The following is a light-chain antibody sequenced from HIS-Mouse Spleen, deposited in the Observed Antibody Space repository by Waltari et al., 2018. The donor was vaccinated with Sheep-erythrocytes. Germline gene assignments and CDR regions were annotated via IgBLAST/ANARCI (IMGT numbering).Light chain of an antibody. Sequence: QSALTQPRSVSGSPGQSVTISCPGTSSAVGGYHYVSWYQQHPGKAPKLMIYDVSKRPSGVPDRFSGSKSGNTASLTISGLQAEDEADYYCCSYAGSYTVVFGGGTKLTVL. CDR3: CSYAGSYTVV. CDR1: SSAVGGYHY. CDR2: DVS. V-gene: IGLV2-11*01. J-gene: IGLJ2*01.